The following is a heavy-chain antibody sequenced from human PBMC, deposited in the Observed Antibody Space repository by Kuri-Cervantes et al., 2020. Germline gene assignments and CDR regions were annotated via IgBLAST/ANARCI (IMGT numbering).Heavy chain of an antibody. D-gene: IGHD3-22*01. V-gene: IGHV4-59*01. J-gene: IGHJ4*02. Sequence: ESLKISCTVSGGSISSYYWSWIRQPPGKGLEWIGYIYYSGSTNYNPSLKSRVTISVDTSKNQFSLKLSSVTAADTAVYYCARVVYLNYYDSSGYYTDYWGQGTLVTVSS. CDR1: GGSISSYY. CDR2: IYYSGST. CDR3: ARVVYLNYYDSSGYYTDY.